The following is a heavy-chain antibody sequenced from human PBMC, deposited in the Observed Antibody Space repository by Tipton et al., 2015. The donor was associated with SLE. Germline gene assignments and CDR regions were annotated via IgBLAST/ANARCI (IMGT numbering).Heavy chain of an antibody. D-gene: IGHD3-22*01. CDR3: AKGYDSSGYSRFDY. J-gene: IGHJ4*02. V-gene: IGHV3-43D*04. CDR2: ISWDGGST. Sequence: FLRLSCAASGFTFDDYAMHWVRQAPGKGLEWVSLISWDGGSTYYADSVKGRFTISRDNSKNSLYLQMNSLRAEDTALYYCAKGYDSSGYSRFDYWGQGTLVTVSS. CDR1: GFTFDDYA.